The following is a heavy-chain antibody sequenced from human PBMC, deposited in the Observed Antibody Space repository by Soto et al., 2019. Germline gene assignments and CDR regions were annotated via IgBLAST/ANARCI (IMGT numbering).Heavy chain of an antibody. Sequence: PSETLSLTCTVSGGSISSGGYYCSWIRQHPGKGLEWIGYIYYSGSTYYNPSLKSRVTISVDTSKNQFSLKLSSVTAADTAVYYCARDRVYYDFWSGYLAAGYYYYYGMDVWGPGTTVTVSS. CDR1: GGSISSGGYY. CDR3: ARDRVYYDFWSGYLAAGYYYYYGMDV. V-gene: IGHV4-31*03. D-gene: IGHD3-3*01. J-gene: IGHJ6*02. CDR2: IYYSGST.